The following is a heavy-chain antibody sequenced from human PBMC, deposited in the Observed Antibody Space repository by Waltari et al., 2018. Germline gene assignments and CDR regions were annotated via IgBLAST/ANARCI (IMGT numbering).Heavy chain of an antibody. CDR1: GYTFSDYY. CDR3: ATALGDNTSASRPFHL. J-gene: IGHJ3*01. V-gene: IGHV1-69-2*01. CDR2: VDPEDGQA. D-gene: IGHD3-10*01. Sequence: EVQLRQSGAELRKPGTPVKISCKSSGYTFSDYYIHRVQQAPGKGLQWVGLVDPEDGQAIYAEKFQGRVTITADTSTDTAYLELSSLTSEDTAVFYCATALGDNTSASRPFHLWGQGTVITVSS.